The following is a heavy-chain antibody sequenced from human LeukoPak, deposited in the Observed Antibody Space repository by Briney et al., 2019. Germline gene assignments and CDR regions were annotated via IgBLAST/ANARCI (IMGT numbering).Heavy chain of an antibody. CDR3: ARASAVTQVAFDY. CDR1: GGSISSSSYY. J-gene: IGHJ4*02. Sequence: SETLSLTCTVSGGSISSSSYYWGWIRQPPGKGLEWIGSIYYSGSTYYNPSLKSRVTISVDTSKNQFSLQLNSVTPEDTAVYYCARASAVTQVAFDYWGQGTLVTVSS. D-gene: IGHD4-17*01. CDR2: IYYSGST. V-gene: IGHV4-39*07.